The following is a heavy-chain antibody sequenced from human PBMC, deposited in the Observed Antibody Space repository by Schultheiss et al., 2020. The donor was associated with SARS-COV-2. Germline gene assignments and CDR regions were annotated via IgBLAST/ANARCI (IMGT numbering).Heavy chain of an antibody. J-gene: IGHJ3*02. CDR2: INPNSGNT. V-gene: IGHV1-2*02. D-gene: IGHD6-13*01. CDR3: ARDRSRYSSRKEAFDI. Sequence: ASVKVSCKASGYTFTGYYMHWVRQAPGQGLEWMGWINPNSGNTGYAQKFQGRVTMTRDTSISTAYMELSRLRSDDTAVYYCARDRSRYSSRKEAFDIWGQGTMVTVSS. CDR1: GYTFTGYY.